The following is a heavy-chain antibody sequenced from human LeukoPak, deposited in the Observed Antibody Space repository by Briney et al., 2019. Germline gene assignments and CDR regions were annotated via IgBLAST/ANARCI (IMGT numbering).Heavy chain of an antibody. D-gene: IGHD2-15*01. CDR2: ISSSGSTI. Sequence: GGSLRLSCAASGFTFSSYEMNWVRQAPGKGLEWVSYISSSGSTIYYADSVKGRFTISRDNAKNSLYLQMNSVRAEDTAVYYCARVYFYCSGGTCYPVPYYYYGMDVWGQGTTVTVSS. J-gene: IGHJ6*02. V-gene: IGHV3-48*03. CDR3: ARVYFYCSGGTCYPVPYYYYGMDV. CDR1: GFTFSSYE.